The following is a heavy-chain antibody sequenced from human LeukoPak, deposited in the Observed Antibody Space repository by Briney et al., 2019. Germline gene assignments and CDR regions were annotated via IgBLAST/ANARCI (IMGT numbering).Heavy chain of an antibody. V-gene: IGHV3-23*01. D-gene: IGHD1-14*01. Sequence: GGSLRLSCAASGFTFSSYGMSWVRQAPGKGLEWVSALSDGGRSTYYADSVKGRFTISRDNSKNTLYLQMNGLRGEDTAVYYCAKDAEGPLDYWGQGTLVTVSS. CDR1: GFTFSSYG. CDR2: LSDGGRST. J-gene: IGHJ4*02. CDR3: AKDAEGPLDY.